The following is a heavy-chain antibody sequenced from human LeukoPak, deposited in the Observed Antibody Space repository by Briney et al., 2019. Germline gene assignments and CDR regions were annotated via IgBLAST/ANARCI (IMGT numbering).Heavy chain of an antibody. CDR2: IYYSGST. CDR1: VGSISSYY. D-gene: IGHD5-24*01. Sequence: PSETLSLTCTVSVGSISSYYWSWIRQPPGKGLEWIGYIYYSGSTNYNPSLKSRVTISVDTSKNQFSLKLSSVTAADTAVYYCARGMREIDYWGQGTLVTVSS. J-gene: IGHJ4*02. V-gene: IGHV4-59*01. CDR3: ARGMREIDY.